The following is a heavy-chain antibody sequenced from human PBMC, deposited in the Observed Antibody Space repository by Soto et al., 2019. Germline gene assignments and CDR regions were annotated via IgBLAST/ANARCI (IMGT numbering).Heavy chain of an antibody. CDR1: GGTSSRSS. V-gene: IGHV3-21*01. CDR2: ISSGSSDT. Sequence: SPRLSDDASGGTSSRSSMTCDHQVPGKGREWVASISSGSSDTWYADSVKGRFTISRDNSKNTLYLKMNSLRADDTAVYYCASGPSSLTRFDYWGQGTLV. D-gene: IGHD2-2*01. CDR3: ASGPSSLTRFDY. J-gene: IGHJ4*02.